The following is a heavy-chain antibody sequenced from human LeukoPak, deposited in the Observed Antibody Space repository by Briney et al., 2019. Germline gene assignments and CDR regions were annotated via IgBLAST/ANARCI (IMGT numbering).Heavy chain of an antibody. D-gene: IGHD3-10*01. CDR3: ARVFYYGSGSGNYFDY. CDR2: INPSGGST. Sequence: ASVKVSCKASGYTFTSYYMHWVRQAPGQGLEWMGIINPSGGSTSYAQKFQGRVTMTRDMSTGTVYMELSSLRSEDTAVYYCARVFYYGSGSGNYFDYWGQGTLVTVSS. J-gene: IGHJ4*02. CDR1: GYTFTSYY. V-gene: IGHV1-46*01.